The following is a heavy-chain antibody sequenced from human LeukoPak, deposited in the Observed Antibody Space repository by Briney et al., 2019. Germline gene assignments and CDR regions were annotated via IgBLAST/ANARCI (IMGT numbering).Heavy chain of an antibody. CDR1: GGSISSGGYS. Sequence: PSQTLSLTFAVSGGSISSGGYSWSWIRQPPGKGLEWIGYIYHSGSTYYNPSLKSRVTISVDRSKNQFSLKLSSVTAADTAVYYCARRSPYCSSTSCSARLKGMYYYYYMDVWGKGTTVTVSS. CDR2: IYHSGST. D-gene: IGHD2-2*01. CDR3: ARRSPYCSSTSCSARLKGMYYYYYMDV. V-gene: IGHV4-30-2*01. J-gene: IGHJ6*03.